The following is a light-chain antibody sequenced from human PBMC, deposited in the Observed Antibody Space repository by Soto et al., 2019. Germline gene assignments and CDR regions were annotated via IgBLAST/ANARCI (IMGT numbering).Light chain of an antibody. CDR1: QSIQTW. CDR3: QQYESYPYT. J-gene: IGKJ2*01. V-gene: IGKV1-5*01. CDR2: DAS. Sequence: DIQMTQPPSTLSASVGDRVTISCRASQSIQTWLAWYQQRPGKAPNLLIFDASDLASGVSSRFSGSGSGAEFTLTISSLQADDFATYYCQQYESYPYTFGRGTRLEIK.